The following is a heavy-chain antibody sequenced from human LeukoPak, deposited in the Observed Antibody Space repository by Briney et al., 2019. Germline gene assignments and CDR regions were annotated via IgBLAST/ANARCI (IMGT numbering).Heavy chain of an antibody. D-gene: IGHD3-22*01. CDR3: ARNYYDSSGYYSGLDY. J-gene: IGHJ4*02. CDR1: GYTFTSYY. V-gene: IGHV1-46*01. Sequence: ASVKVSCKASGYTFTSYYMHWVRQAPGQGLEWMGIINPIGGSTSYAQKFQGRVTMTRDTSTSTVYMELSSLRSEDTAVYYCARNYYDSSGYYSGLDYWGQGTLVTVSS. CDR2: INPIGGST.